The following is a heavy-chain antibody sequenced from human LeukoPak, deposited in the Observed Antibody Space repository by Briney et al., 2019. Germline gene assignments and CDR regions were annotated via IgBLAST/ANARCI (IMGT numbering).Heavy chain of an antibody. CDR2: IYHSGST. J-gene: IGHJ3*02. V-gene: IGHV4-30-2*01. D-gene: IGHD3-10*01. Sequence: PSQTLSLTCAVSGGSISSGGYSWSWIRQPPGKGLEWIGYIYHSGSTYYNPSLKSRVTISVDRSKNQFSLKLSSVTAADTAVYYCASMVRGKAEAFDIWGQGTMVTVSS. CDR3: ASMVRGKAEAFDI. CDR1: GGSISSGGYS.